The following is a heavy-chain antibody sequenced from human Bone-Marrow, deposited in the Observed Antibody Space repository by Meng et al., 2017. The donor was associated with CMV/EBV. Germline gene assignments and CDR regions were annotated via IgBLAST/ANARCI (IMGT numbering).Heavy chain of an antibody. D-gene: IGHD3-10*01. CDR2: IDSGGST. CDR3: ARGWFGESSFDY. Sequence: GESLKIPCAASGFTVSSNYMSWVRQAPGKGLEWVSVIDSGGSTYYADSVKGRFTISRDNSKNTLYLQMNSLRAEDTAVYYCARGWFGESSFDYWGQGTLVTVSS. V-gene: IGHV3-53*01. J-gene: IGHJ4*02. CDR1: GFTVSSNY.